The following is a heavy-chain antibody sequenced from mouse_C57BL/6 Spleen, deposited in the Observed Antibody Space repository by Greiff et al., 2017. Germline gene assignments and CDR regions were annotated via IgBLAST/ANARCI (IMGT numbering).Heavy chain of an antibody. CDR1: GYTFTGYC. J-gene: IGHJ4*01. V-gene: IGHV1-72*01. CDR3: ASYYYGSSPFYAMDY. Sequence: HVQLQQPGAELVKPGASVKLSCTASGYTFTGYCMHWVKQRPGRGLEWIGRIDPNSGGTKYNAKFKSKATLTVDTPSSTAYMQLSSLTSEDSAVYYCASYYYGSSPFYAMDYWGQGTSVTVAS. CDR2: IDPNSGGT. D-gene: IGHD1-1*01.